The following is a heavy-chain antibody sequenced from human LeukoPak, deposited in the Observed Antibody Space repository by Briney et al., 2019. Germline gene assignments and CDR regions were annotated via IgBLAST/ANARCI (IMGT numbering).Heavy chain of an antibody. CDR2: IYTSGST. J-gene: IGHJ3*02. D-gene: IGHD1-26*01. V-gene: IGHV4-4*07. CDR1: GGSISSYY. Sequence: SETLSLTCTVSGGSISSYYWSWIRQPAGKGLEWIGRIYTSGSTNYNPSLKSRVTMSVDTSKNQFSLKLSSVTAADTAVYYCARIKRTTIGGAPDAFDIWGQGTMVTVSS. CDR3: ARIKRTTIGGAPDAFDI.